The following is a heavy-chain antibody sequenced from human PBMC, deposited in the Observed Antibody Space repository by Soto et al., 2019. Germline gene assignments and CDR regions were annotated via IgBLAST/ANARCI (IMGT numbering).Heavy chain of an antibody. CDR3: ASHLRYXEY. V-gene: IGHV4-30-2*01. Sequence: SGTLSLNGACSGCPIRSGGYSWSWIRQPPGKGLECIGYIYHSGSTYYNPSLKSRVTISVGRSKNQFSLKLSSVTAADTAVYYCASHLRYXEYWGQGTLVTVS. CDR2: IYHSGST. CDR1: GCPIRSGGYS. J-gene: IGHJ4*03.